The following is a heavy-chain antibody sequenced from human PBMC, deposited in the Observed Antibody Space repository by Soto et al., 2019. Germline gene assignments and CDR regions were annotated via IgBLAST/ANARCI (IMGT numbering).Heavy chain of an antibody. V-gene: IGHV1-8*02. J-gene: IGHJ6*02. CDR1: GYTFTSYS. D-gene: IGHD3-16*01. CDR3: ARIGDSSDYGMDV. CDR2: MNPKSGNT. Sequence: ASVKVSCKASGYTFTSYSMHWVRQAPVQGLEWMGWMNPKSGNTGYAQKFQGRVTMTRSLSISTAYLELSSLRSEDTAAYYCARIGDSSDYGMDVWGQGTTVIVSS.